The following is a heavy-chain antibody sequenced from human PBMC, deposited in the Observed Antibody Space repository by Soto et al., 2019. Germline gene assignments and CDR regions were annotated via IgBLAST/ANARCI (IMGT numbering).Heavy chain of an antibody. D-gene: IGHD3-10*01. J-gene: IGHJ4*02. V-gene: IGHV3-48*02. CDR2: ISSSSTTI. Sequence: GGSLRLSCAASGFTFSSYSMNWVRQAPGKGLEWVSYISSSSTTIYNADSVKGRFTISRDNAKNSLYLQINSLRDEDTAVYYCARATFGENIKGPGYFDYWGQGTLVTVSS. CDR3: ARATFGENIKGPGYFDY. CDR1: GFTFSSYS.